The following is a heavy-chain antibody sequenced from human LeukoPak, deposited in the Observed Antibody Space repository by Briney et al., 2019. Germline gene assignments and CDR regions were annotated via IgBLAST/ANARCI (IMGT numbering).Heavy chain of an antibody. J-gene: IGHJ5*02. D-gene: IGHD3-3*01. CDR1: GFTFSSFW. CDR2: ISSSSSYI. CDR3: ARPPIFGVVINNWFDP. V-gene: IGHV3-21*01. Sequence: GGSLRLSCTASGFTFSSFWMAWVRQAPGKGLEWVSSISSSSSYIYYADSVKGRFTISRDNAKNSLYLQMNSLRAEDTAVYYCARPPIFGVVINNWFDPWGQGTLVTVSS.